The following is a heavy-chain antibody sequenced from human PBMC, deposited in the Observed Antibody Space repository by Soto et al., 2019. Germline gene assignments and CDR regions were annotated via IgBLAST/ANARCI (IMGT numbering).Heavy chain of an antibody. J-gene: IGHJ6*02. CDR2: TYYRSKWYN. CDR1: GDNVSSNSAA. CDR3: ARDLRPGIVGATMLYYGMDV. V-gene: IGHV6-1*01. Sequence: SETLSLTCAISGDNVSSNSAAWNWIRQSPSRGLEWLGRTYYRSKWYNDYAVSVKSRITINPDTSKNQFSLQLNSVTPEDTAVYYCARDLRPGIVGATMLYYGMDVWGQGTTVTVSS. D-gene: IGHD1-26*01.